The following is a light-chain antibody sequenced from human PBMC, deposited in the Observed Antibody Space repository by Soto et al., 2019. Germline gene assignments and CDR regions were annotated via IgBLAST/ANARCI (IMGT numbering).Light chain of an antibody. CDR2: DAS. CDR3: QQRSNWPLVT. J-gene: IGKJ3*01. CDR1: QSVSSY. V-gene: IGKV3-11*01. Sequence: EIVLTQSPATLSLSPGERATLSYRASQSVSSYLAWYQQKPGQPPRLLIYDASNRATGIPARFSGSGSGTDFTLTISSLETEDFAVYYCQQRSNWPLVTFGPGTRVDV.